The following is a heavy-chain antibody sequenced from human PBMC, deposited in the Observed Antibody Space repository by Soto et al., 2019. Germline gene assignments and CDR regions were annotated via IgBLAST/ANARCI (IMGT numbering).Heavy chain of an antibody. CDR3: ARRYGGNFDY. D-gene: IGHD1-26*01. J-gene: IGHJ4*02. CDR2: IYYSGST. CDR1: GGSISSYY. V-gene: IGHV4-59*01. Sequence: SETLSLTCTVSGGSISSYYWSWIRQPPGKGLEWIGYIYYSGSTNYNPPLKSRVTISVDTSKNQFSLKVSSVTAADTAVYYCARRYGGNFDYWGQGTLVTVSS.